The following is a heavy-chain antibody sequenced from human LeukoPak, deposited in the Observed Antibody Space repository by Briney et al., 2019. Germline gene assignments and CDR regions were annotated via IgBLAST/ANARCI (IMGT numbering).Heavy chain of an antibody. J-gene: IGHJ4*02. Sequence: AGGSLRLSCAASRFTFSNYAMSWVRQAPGKGLEWVSVIGGGPGNTYYTDSVKGRFTISRDNSKNTLYLHLNSLRAEDTAVYYCAKDEGVYYFDYWGQGTLVTVSS. V-gene: IGHV3-23*01. CDR3: AKDEGVYYFDY. CDR1: RFTFSNYA. CDR2: IGGGPGNT. D-gene: IGHD3-10*01.